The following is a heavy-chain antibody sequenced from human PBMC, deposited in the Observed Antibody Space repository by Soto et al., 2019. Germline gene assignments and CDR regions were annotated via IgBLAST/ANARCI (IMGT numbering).Heavy chain of an antibody. J-gene: IGHJ3*02. CDR3: ARDSGSYAHDAFDI. CDR2: IIPIFGTA. D-gene: IGHD1-26*01. V-gene: IGHV1-69*13. CDR1: GGTFSSYA. Sequence: SVKVSCKASGGTFSSYAISWVRQAPGQGLEWTGGIIPIFGTANYAQKFQGRVTITADESTSTAYMELSSLRSEDTAVYYCARDSGSYAHDAFDIWGQGTRVTVSS.